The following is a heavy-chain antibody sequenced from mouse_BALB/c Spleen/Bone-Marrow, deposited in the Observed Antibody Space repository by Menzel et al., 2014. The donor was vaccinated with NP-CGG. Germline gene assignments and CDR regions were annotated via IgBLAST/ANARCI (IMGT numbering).Heavy chain of an antibody. Sequence: VQLQQSGAELAKPGASVKMSCKASCYTFTNYWMHWVKQRPGQGLEWIGYINPSTGYTEYNQKFKDKATLTADKSSSTAYMQLSSLTSEDSAVYYCARIYYYGRDYWGQGTTLTVSS. V-gene: IGHV1-7*01. CDR1: CYTFTNYW. CDR3: ARIYYYGRDY. J-gene: IGHJ2*01. CDR2: INPSTGYT. D-gene: IGHD1-1*01.